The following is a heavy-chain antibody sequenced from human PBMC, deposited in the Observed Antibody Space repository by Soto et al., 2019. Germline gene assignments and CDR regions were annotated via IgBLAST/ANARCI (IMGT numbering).Heavy chain of an antibody. V-gene: IGHV3-23*01. CDR1: GFTFSDYY. CDR3: AKASGYSSGWYYFDY. CDR2: ISSSGGST. Sequence: PGGSLRLSCAASGFTFSDYYMSWIRQAPGKGLEWVSYISSSGGSTYYADSVKGRFTISRDNSKNTLYLQMNSLRAEDTAVYYCAKASGYSSGWYYFDYWGQGTLVTVSS. J-gene: IGHJ4*02. D-gene: IGHD6-19*01.